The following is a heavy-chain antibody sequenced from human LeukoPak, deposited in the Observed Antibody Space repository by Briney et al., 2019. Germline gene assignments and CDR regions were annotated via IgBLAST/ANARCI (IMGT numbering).Heavy chain of an antibody. J-gene: IGHJ4*02. D-gene: IGHD3-16*01. CDR1: GYTFIDFN. CDR3: ARGPLAGGKLDY. V-gene: IGHV1-69-2*01. CDR2: IDPEDDET. Sequence: GASVKVSCKTSGYTFIDFNMHWVKQAPGKGPEWMGRIDPEDDETLYAQKFEGRITISVDRSSDTAYMELSSLRSEDTAVYYCARGPLAGGKLDYWGQGTLVTVSS.